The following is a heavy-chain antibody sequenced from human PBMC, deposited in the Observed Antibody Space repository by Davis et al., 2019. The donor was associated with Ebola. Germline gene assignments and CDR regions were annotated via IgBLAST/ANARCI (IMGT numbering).Heavy chain of an antibody. CDR1: GFTFSGSA. CDR2: IRSKANSYAT. V-gene: IGHV3-73*01. CDR3: TRGGSGSDY. Sequence: GESLKISCAASGFTFSGSAMHWVRQASGKGLEWVGRIRSKANSYATAYAASVKGRFTISRDDSKNTAYLQMNSLKTEDTAVYYCTRGGSGSDYWGQGTLVTASS. D-gene: IGHD3-10*01. J-gene: IGHJ4*02.